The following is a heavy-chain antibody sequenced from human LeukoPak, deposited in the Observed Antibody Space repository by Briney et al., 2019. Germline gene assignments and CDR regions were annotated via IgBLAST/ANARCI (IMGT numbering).Heavy chain of an antibody. CDR2: IYSGGST. D-gene: IGHD3-22*01. V-gene: IGHV3-66*01. Sequence: PGGSLRLSCAASGFTVSSSYMSWVRQAPGKGLEWVSVIYSGGSTYYADSVKGRFTISRDNSKNTLYLQMNSLRAEDTAVYYCARGGPYYDSSGHPGMDVWGQGTTVTVSS. CDR1: GFTVSSSY. J-gene: IGHJ6*02. CDR3: ARGGPYYDSSGHPGMDV.